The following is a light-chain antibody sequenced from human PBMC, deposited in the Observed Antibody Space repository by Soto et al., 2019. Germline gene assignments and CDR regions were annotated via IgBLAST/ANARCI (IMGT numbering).Light chain of an antibody. CDR2: KAS. CDR3: QLYASYSYT. Sequence: DIQMIQSPSTLSASVGDRVTITCRASERISSWLAWYQQKPGKAPKLLIKKASTLESGVPSRFSGSGSGTEFTLTISSLQPDDFATYYCQLYASYSYTLGQGTKLEIK. V-gene: IGKV1-5*03. J-gene: IGKJ2*01. CDR1: ERISSW.